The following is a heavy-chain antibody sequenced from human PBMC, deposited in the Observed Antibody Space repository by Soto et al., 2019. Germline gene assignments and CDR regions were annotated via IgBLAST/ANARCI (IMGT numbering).Heavy chain of an antibody. CDR1: GGSISSSSYY. J-gene: IGHJ4*02. Sequence: SETLSLTCTVSGGSISSSSYYWGWIRQPPGKGLEWIGSIYYSGSTYYNPSLKSRVTISVDTSKNQFSLKLSSVTAADTAVYYCARQRGGVLRFLELLLYADYWGQGTLVTVSS. V-gene: IGHV4-39*01. CDR3: ARQRGGVLRFLELLLYADY. CDR2: IYYSGST. D-gene: IGHD3-3*01.